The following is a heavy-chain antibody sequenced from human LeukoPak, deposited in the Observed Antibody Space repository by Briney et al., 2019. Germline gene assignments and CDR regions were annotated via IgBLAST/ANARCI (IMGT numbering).Heavy chain of an antibody. CDR3: ARDRWRLQPDY. CDR2: IYYSGST. J-gene: IGHJ4*02. D-gene: IGHD5-24*01. CDR1: GGSMSSYY. V-gene: IGHV4-59*01. Sequence: PSETLSLTCTVSGGSMSSYYWSWIRQPPGKGVEWIGSIYYSGSTNYNPSLKSRVTISVDTSKNQFSLKLTSVTAADTAVYYCARDRWRLQPDYWGQGLLVTVSS.